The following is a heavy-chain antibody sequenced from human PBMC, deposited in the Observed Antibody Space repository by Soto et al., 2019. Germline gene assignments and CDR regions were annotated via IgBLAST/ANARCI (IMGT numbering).Heavy chain of an antibody. CDR1: GFTFSNYA. CDR2: ISGSGGTT. V-gene: IGHV3-23*01. D-gene: IGHD5-18*01. CDR3: AKDLDTSSSYPDH. Sequence: EVQLLESGGGLVQPGGSLILSCAASGFTFSNYAMSWVRQAPGKGLEWVSAISGSGGTTYYADSVKGRFTISRDNYKNTLYLQMNSLRAEDTAVYSCAKDLDTSSSYPDHWGQGTLVTVSS. J-gene: IGHJ4*02.